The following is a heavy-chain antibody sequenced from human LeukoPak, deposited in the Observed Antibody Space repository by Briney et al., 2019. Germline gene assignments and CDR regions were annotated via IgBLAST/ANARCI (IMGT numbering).Heavy chain of an antibody. Sequence: PSETLSLTCTVSGGSISSGGYYWSWIRQHPGKGLEWIGYIYYSGSTYYNPSLKSRVTISVDTSENQFSLKLTSVTAADTAVYYCAREGPGRGVIGNIDYWGQGTLVTVSS. J-gene: IGHJ4*02. CDR2: IYYSGST. D-gene: IGHD3-10*01. CDR3: AREGPGRGVIGNIDY. CDR1: GGSISSGGYY. V-gene: IGHV4-31*03.